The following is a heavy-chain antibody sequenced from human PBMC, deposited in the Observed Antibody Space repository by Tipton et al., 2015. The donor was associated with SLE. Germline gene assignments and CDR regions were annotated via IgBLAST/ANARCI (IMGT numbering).Heavy chain of an antibody. V-gene: IGHV3-23*03. J-gene: IGHJ4*01. CDR3: AARYRSGGTKFDC. Sequence: SLRLSCAASGFTFSTYAMSWVRQAPGKGLEWVSVIYTGGSTYYADSVKGRFTISRDNSKNTLYLQMNTLRAEDTAIYYCAARYRSGGTKFDCWVHATLVT. D-gene: IGHD6-25*01. CDR2: IYTGGST. CDR1: GFTFSTYA.